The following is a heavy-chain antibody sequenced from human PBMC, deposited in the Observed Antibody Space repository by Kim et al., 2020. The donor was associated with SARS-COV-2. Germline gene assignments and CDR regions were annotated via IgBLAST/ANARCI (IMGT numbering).Heavy chain of an antibody. Sequence: APVKGRFTISRDDLKNTLYLQMNSLKTEDTAVYYCTTEEPYYYDSRYFDYWGQGTLVTISS. V-gene: IGHV3-15*01. D-gene: IGHD3-22*01. CDR3: TTEEPYYYDSRYFDY. J-gene: IGHJ4*02.